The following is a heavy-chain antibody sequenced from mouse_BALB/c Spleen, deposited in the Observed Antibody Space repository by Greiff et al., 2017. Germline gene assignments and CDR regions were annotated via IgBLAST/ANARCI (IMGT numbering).Heavy chain of an antibody. J-gene: IGHJ1*01. CDR1: GFSLTSYG. D-gene: IGHD3-1*01. Sequence: VQLQQSGPGLVQPSQSLSITCTVSGFSLTSYGVHWVRQSPGKGLEWLGVIWSGGSTDYNAAFISRLSISKDNSKSQVFFKMNSLQANDTAIYYCARTGYGWYCDVWGAGTTVTVSS. V-gene: IGHV2-2*02. CDR2: IWSGGST. CDR3: ARTGYGWYCDV.